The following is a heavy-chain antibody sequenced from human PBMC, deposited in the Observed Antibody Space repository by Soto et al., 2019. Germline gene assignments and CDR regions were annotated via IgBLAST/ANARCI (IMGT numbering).Heavy chain of an antibody. CDR2: IKSKTDGGTT. D-gene: IGHD2-21*02. CDR3: TTDLFAAVGTQSYCGGDCYPPYYYGMDV. CDR1: GFTFSNAW. Sequence: GGSLRLSCAASGFTFSNAWMNWVRQAPGKGLEWVGRIKSKTDGGTTDYAAPVKGRFTISRDDSKNTLYLQMNSLKTEDTAVYYCTTDLFAAVGTQSYCGGDCYPPYYYGMDVWGQGTTVTVSS. V-gene: IGHV3-15*07. J-gene: IGHJ6*02.